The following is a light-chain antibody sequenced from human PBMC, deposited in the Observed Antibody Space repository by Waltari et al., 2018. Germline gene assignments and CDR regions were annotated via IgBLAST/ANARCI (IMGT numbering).Light chain of an antibody. V-gene: IGLV4-69*01. CDR2: LNSDGSH. CDR3: QTWGTGIVI. J-gene: IGLJ2*01. CDR1: SGHRSYA. Sequence: QLLLTQSPSASASLGASVKLTCTLSSGHRSYAIAWYQQQPEKGPRYLMKLNSDGSHKQGDGFPVRFSGSSSGAERYLTISSLQSEDEADYYGQTWGTGIVIFGGGTKLTVL.